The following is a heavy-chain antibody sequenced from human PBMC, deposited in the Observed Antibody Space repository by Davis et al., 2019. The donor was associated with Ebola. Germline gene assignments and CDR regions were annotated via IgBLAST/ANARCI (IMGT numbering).Heavy chain of an antibody. CDR2: INHSGST. CDR1: GGSFSGYY. CDR3: ASSYDSHKIPV. D-gene: IGHD3-22*01. V-gene: IGHV4-34*09. J-gene: IGHJ3*01. Sequence: PSETLSLTCAVYGGSFSGYYWSWIRQPPGKGLEWIGEINHSGSTNYNPSLKSRVTISVDTSKNQFSLKLSSVTAADTAVYYCASSYDSHKIPVWGQGTMVTVSS.